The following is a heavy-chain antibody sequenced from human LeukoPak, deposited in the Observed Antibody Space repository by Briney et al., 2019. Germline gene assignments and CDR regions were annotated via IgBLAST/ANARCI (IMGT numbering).Heavy chain of an antibody. CDR1: GFTFSTNY. CDR2: IYSGGNT. D-gene: IGHD4-17*01. CDR3: ARGLYADYAFDY. J-gene: IGHJ4*02. Sequence: GGSLRHSCAASGFTFSTNYMSWVRQAPGKGLEWVSVIYSGGNTYYADSVKGRFTISRDNSKNTVYLQMNSLRAEDTAVYYCARGLYADYAFDYWGQGTLVTVSS. V-gene: IGHV3-66*01.